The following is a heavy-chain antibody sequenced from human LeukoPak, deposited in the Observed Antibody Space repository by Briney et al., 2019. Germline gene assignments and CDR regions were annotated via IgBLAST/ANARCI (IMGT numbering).Heavy chain of an antibody. J-gene: IGHJ4*02. CDR3: ARVPSDHIAAYDY. CDR2: MNPNTGNA. CDR1: GYTFTNFD. V-gene: IGHV1-8*01. Sequence: GASVKVSCKASGYTFTNFDINWVRQATGQGLEWMGWMNPNTGNAGYAQKFQDRVTITWDASISTAYMDLSSLRSEDTAVYYCARVPSDHIAAYDYWGQGTLVTVSS. D-gene: IGHD6-25*01.